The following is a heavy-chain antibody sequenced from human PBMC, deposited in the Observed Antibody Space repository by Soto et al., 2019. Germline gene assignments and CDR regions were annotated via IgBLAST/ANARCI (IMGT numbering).Heavy chain of an antibody. CDR3: ACDTLFPYFDGPNSKDDAFDI. CDR2: IIPIFGTA. J-gene: IGHJ3*02. Sequence: SVKVSCKASGGTFSSYAISWVRQAPGQGLEWMGGIIPIFGTANYAQKFQGRVTITADESTSTAYMELSSLRSEDTAGDYCACDTLFPYFDGPNSKDDAFDIWGQGTMVTVSS. V-gene: IGHV1-69*13. CDR1: GGTFSSYA. D-gene: IGHD3-9*01.